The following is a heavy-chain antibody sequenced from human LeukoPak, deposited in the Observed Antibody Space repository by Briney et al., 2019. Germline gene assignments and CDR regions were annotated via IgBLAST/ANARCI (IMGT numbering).Heavy chain of an antibody. D-gene: IGHD6-13*01. CDR2: IYYSGST. CDR3: ARDLRGYSSWYRFDDAFDI. V-gene: IGHV4-59*01. Sequence: PSETLSLTCTVSGGSISSYYWSWIRQPPGKGLEWIGYIYYSGSTNYNPSLKSRVTISVDTSKNQFSLKLSSVTAADTAVYYCARDLRGYSSWYRFDDAFDIWGQGTMVTVSS. CDR1: GGSISSYY. J-gene: IGHJ3*02.